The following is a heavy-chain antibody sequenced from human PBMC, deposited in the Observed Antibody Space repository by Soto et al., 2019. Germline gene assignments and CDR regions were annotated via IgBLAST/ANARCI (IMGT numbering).Heavy chain of an antibody. CDR1: GCTLSDYG. V-gene: IGHV3-30*18. J-gene: IGHJ4*02. CDR3: AQSEDDSSAYVGYFDY. Sequence: PEGSLRRSCAAPGCTLSDYGMHWFRQAPGKGPEWLAVISYDGTTQHYADSVKSRFTISRDTFKNTLHLQINSLRGEDTAVYYCAQSEDDSSAYVGYFDYCGQRTMVTASS. D-gene: IGHD3-22*01. CDR2: ISYDGTTQ.